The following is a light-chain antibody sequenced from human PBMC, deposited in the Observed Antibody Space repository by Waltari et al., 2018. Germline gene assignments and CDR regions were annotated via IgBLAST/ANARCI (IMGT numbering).Light chain of an antibody. V-gene: IGKV3-20*01. J-gene: IGKJ1*01. CDR1: QSISKY. Sequence: EIVLTQSPGTLSLSPGERATLSCRASQSISKYLAWYQQKPGQAPRLLIYHASSRAAGIPDRFSGSGYGTDFSLTISRLEPEDFEVYYCQHYESLPVTFGQGTKVEIK. CDR3: QHYESLPVT. CDR2: HAS.